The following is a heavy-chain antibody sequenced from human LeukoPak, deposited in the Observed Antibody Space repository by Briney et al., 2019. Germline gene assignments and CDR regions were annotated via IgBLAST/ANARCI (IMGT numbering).Heavy chain of an antibody. V-gene: IGHV1-58*01. CDR1: GFTFTSSA. Sequence: SVKVSCKASGFTFTSSAVQWVRQARGQRLEWIGWIVVGSGNTNYAQKFQERVTITRDMSTSTAYMELGSLRSEDTAVYYCAADRTAAAQRWYYYYGMDVWGQGTTVTVS. J-gene: IGHJ6*02. CDR3: AADRTAAAQRWYYYYGMDV. CDR2: IVVGSGNT. D-gene: IGHD6-13*01.